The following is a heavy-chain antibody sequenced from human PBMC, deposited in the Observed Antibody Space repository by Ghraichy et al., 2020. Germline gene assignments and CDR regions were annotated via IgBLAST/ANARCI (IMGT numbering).Heavy chain of an antibody. CDR2: IYYSGST. Sequence: LSLTCTVSGGSISSGGYYWSWIRQHPGKGLEWIGYIYYSGSTYYNPSLKSRVTISVDTSKNQFSLKLSSVTAADTAVYYCARDGSGWSNGGRPRIWYFDLWGRGTLVTVSS. D-gene: IGHD6-19*01. CDR1: GGSISSGGYY. J-gene: IGHJ2*01. CDR3: ARDGSGWSNGGRPRIWYFDL. V-gene: IGHV4-31*03.